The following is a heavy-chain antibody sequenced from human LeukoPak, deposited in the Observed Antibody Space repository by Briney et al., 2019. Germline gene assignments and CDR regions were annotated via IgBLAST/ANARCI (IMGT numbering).Heavy chain of an antibody. CDR3: AKTGYCSSTTCSPDYYYYYVDV. D-gene: IGHD2-2*01. J-gene: IGHJ6*03. V-gene: IGHV3-23*01. CDR2: ICGSGGST. CDR1: GFTFSSYA. Sequence: GGSLRLSCAASGFTFSSYAMSWVRQAPGKGLEWVSAICGSGGSTYYADSVKGRFTISRDNSKNTLYLQMNSLRAEDTAVYYCAKTGYCSSTTCSPDYYYYYVDVWGKGTTVTVSS.